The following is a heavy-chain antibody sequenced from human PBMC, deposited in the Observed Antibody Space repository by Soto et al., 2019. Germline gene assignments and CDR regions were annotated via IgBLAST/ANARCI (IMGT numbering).Heavy chain of an antibody. CDR2: IYHSGST. CDR1: AGSISSGGYS. V-gene: IGHV4-30-2*01. D-gene: IGHD2-21*02. J-gene: IGHJ4*02. Sequence: QLQLQQSGSGLVKPSQTLSLTCAVSAGSISSGGYSWSWIRQPPGKGLEWIGYIYHSGSTYYNPSIKGRVTISVERPKSQFALKLSSVTAADTAVYYCARVGGVTTYFDYWGQGTLVTVSS. CDR3: ARVGGVTTYFDY.